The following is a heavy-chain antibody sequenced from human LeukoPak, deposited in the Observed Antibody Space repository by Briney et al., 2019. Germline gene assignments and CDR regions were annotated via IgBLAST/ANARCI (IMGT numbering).Heavy chain of an antibody. CDR1: GSTFSSYS. J-gene: IGHJ4*02. D-gene: IGHD3-22*01. Sequence: PGGSLRLSCAASGSTFSSYSMNWVRQAPGKGLEWVSSISSSSSYIYYADSVKGRFTISRDNAKNSLYLQMNSLRAEDTAVYYCARAKRYYDSSGSSSYYFDYWGQGTLVTVSS. V-gene: IGHV3-21*01. CDR2: ISSSSSYI. CDR3: ARAKRYYDSSGSSSYYFDY.